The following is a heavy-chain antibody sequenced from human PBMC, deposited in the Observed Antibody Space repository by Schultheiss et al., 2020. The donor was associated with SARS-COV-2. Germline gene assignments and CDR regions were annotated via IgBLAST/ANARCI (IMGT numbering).Heavy chain of an antibody. CDR3: ARGRQNRFDY. CDR1: GGSISSYY. D-gene: IGHD1-14*01. V-gene: IGHV4-59*12. Sequence: SQTLSLTCTVSGGSISSYYWSWIRQPPGKGLEWIGEIYHSGSTNYNPSLKSRVTISVDKSKNQFSLKLSSVTAADTAVYYCARGRQNRFDYWGQGTLVTV. J-gene: IGHJ4*02. CDR2: IYHSGST.